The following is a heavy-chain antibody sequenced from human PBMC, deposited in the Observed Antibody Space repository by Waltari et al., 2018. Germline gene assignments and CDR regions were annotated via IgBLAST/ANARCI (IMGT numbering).Heavy chain of an antibody. V-gene: IGHV1-69*01. CDR3: ASRIPAAIGKLGYYYYYGMDV. CDR1: GYTFTAYH. D-gene: IGHD2-2*02. CDR2: IIPIFGTA. Sequence: QVQLVQSGAAVKKPGASVKVSCRASGYTFTAYHMHWVRQAPGQGLEWMGVIIPIFGTANYAQKVQGRVTMTEDESTSTAYMELSSLRSEDTAVYYCASRIPAAIGKLGYYYYYGMDVWGQGTTVTVSS. J-gene: IGHJ6*02.